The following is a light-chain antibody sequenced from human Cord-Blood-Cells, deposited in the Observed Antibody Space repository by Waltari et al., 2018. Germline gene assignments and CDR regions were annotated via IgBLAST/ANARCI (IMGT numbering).Light chain of an antibody. V-gene: IGLV3-19*01. Sequence: SSELTQDPAVSVALGQTVRITCQGDSLRSYYASWYQQKQGQAPVLVIYGKNNRPSGIPVRFSGSSSGNTASLTITGAQAEDEADYYCNSRDSSGNHVVFGGGTKLTVL. J-gene: IGLJ2*01. CDR2: GKN. CDR1: SLRSYY. CDR3: NSRDSSGNHVV.